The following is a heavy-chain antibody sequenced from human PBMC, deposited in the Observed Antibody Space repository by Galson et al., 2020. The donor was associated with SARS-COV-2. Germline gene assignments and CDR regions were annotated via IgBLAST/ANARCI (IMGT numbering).Heavy chain of an antibody. CDR2: IYHSGST. CDR1: GYSISSGYY. V-gene: IGHV4-38-2*02. J-gene: IGHJ6*02. CDR3: AGTYYDILTGYSPPYYYYGMDV. D-gene: IGHD3-9*01. Sequence: SETLYITGTVSGYSISSGYYWGWIRQPPGQGLEWIGSIYHSGSTYYNPSLKSRVTISVDTSKNQFSLKLSSVTAADTAVYYCAGTYYDILTGYSPPYYYYGMDVWGQGTTVTVSS.